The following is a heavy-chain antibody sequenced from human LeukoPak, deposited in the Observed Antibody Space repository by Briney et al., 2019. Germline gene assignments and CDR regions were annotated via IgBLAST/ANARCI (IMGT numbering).Heavy chain of an antibody. J-gene: IGHJ4*02. D-gene: IGHD3-10*01. CDR2: ISPSGDST. Sequence: PGGSLRLSCAASGFTFSSSYMHWVRQAPGKGLEYVPAISPSGDSTYYTNSVKGRFTISRDNSKNTLSLQMGSLTADDMAVYYCARGLYYGSGQYYFDYWGQGTLVTVSS. CDR1: GFTFSSSY. V-gene: IGHV3-64*01. CDR3: ARGLYYGSGQYYFDY.